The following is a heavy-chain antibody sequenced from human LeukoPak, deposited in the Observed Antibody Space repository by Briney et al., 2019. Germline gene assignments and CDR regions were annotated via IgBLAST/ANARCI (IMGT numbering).Heavy chain of an antibody. V-gene: IGHV3-48*01. CDR2: ISSSSSTI. Sequence: PGGALRLSCAASGFTFSSYSMNWVRQAPGKGLEWVSYISSSSSTIYYADSVKGRFTISRDNAKNSLYLQMNSLRAEDTAVYYCARGSYGIVVVVSAYFDYWGQGTLVTVSS. J-gene: IGHJ4*02. CDR1: GFTFSSYS. CDR3: ARGSYGIVVVVSAYFDY. D-gene: IGHD3-22*01.